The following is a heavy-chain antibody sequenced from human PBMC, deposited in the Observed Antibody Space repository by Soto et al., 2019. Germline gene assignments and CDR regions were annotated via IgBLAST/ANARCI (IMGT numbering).Heavy chain of an antibody. CDR3: ARDRYCITSSCYSPVDF. D-gene: IGHD2-2*01. V-gene: IGHV3-48*02. Sequence: WGSLRLSCAASGFTLVDYNINCGGHSPLKWLEWVSYISRSSGTKYYADSVKGRFTISRDNAKNSLYLQMTSLRDEDTAVYYCARDRYCITSSCYSPVDFWGQGALVTVSS. CDR1: GFTLVDYN. J-gene: IGHJ4*02. CDR2: ISRSSGTK.